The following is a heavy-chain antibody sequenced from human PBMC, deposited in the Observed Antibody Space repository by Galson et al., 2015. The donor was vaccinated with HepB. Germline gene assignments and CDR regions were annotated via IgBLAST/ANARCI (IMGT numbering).Heavy chain of an antibody. CDR2: IIPILGIA. Sequence: SVKVSCKASGGTFSSYTISWVRQAPGQGLEWMGRIIPILGIANYAQKFQGRVTITADKSTSTAYMELSSLRSEDTAVYYCASRRITMVRGVIMPDAFDIWGQGTMVTVSS. CDR1: GGTFSSYT. CDR3: ASRRITMVRGVIMPDAFDI. J-gene: IGHJ3*02. V-gene: IGHV1-69*02. D-gene: IGHD3-10*01.